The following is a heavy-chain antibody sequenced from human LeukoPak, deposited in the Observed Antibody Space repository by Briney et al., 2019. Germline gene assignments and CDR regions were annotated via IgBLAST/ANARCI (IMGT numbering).Heavy chain of an antibody. J-gene: IGHJ6*02. CDR1: GGTFSSYA. CDR2: IIPIFGTA. CDR3: ARGRKLRFLEWLPPREYGMDV. Sequence: ASVKVSCKASGGTFSSYAISWVRQAPGQGLEWMGGIIPIFGTANYAQKFQGRVTITADESTSTAYMELSSLRSEDTAVYYCARGRKLRFLEWLPPREYGMDVWGQGTTVTVSS. V-gene: IGHV1-69*13. D-gene: IGHD3-3*01.